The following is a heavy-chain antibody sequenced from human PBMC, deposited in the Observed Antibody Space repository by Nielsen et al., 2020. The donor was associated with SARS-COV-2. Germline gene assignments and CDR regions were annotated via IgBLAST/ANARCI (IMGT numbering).Heavy chain of an antibody. CDR2: IYYSGST. CDR3: ARAPFGYCSSTSCYSANNWFDP. Sequence: SDTLSLTCTVSGGSISSYYWSWIRQPPGKGLEWIGYIYYSGSTNYNPSLKSRVTISVDTSKNQFSLKLSSVTAADTAVYYCARAPFGYCSSTSCYSANNWFDPWRQGPLVPVSS. V-gene: IGHV4-59*08. CDR1: GGSISSYY. D-gene: IGHD2-2*03. J-gene: IGHJ5*02.